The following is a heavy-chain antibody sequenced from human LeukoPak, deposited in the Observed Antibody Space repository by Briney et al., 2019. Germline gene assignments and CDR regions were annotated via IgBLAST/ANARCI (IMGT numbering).Heavy chain of an antibody. CDR1: GYTFTSYG. CDR2: ISAYNGNT. Sequence: HRASVKVSCKASGYTFTSYGISWVRQAPGQGLEWMGWISAYNGNTNYAQKLQGRVTMTTDTSTSTAYMELRSLRSDDTAVYYCAKYSRGVFDYWGQGTLVTVSS. CDR3: AKYSRGVFDY. V-gene: IGHV1-18*01. J-gene: IGHJ4*02. D-gene: IGHD6-6*01.